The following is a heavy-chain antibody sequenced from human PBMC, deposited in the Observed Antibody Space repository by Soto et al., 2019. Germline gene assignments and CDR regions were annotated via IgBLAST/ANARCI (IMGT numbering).Heavy chain of an antibody. CDR1: GFTFSSYS. V-gene: IGHV3-48*02. CDR2: ISSSSSTI. J-gene: IGHJ6*02. D-gene: IGHD3-16*01. CDR3: ARDKSLLGGQYYYYGMDV. Sequence: PGGSLSLSCAASGFTFSSYSMNWVRQAPGKGLEWVSYISSSSSTIYYVDSVKGRFTISRDNAKNSLYLQMNSLRDEDTAVYYCARDKSLLGGQYYYYGMDVWGQGTTVTVSS.